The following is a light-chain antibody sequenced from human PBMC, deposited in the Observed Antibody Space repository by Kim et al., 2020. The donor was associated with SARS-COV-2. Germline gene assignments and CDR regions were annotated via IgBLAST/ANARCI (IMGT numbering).Light chain of an antibody. V-gene: IGKV1-39*01. CDR3: QQRYSTPYT. CDR2: AAS. Sequence: DIQMTQSPSSLSASVGDRVTITCRASQSISSYLNWYQQKPGKAPKLLIYAASSLQSGVPSRFSGSGSGTDFTLTISSLQPEEFATYYCQQRYSTPYTWGQGTKLEI. CDR1: QSISSY. J-gene: IGKJ2*01.